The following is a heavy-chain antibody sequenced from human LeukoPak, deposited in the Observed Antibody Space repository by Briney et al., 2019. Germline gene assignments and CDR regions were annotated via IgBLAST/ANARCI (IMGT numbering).Heavy chain of an antibody. Sequence: GGSLRLSCAASGFTFNTFWMHWVRQVPGKGLVWVSRINSDESRTNYADSVKGRFTISRDNAKNTLYLHMNSLRAEDTAVYYCTANYNYWGQGTLVTVSS. J-gene: IGHJ4*02. CDR2: INSDESRT. CDR3: TANYNY. V-gene: IGHV3-74*01. CDR1: GFTFNTFW. D-gene: IGHD3-10*01.